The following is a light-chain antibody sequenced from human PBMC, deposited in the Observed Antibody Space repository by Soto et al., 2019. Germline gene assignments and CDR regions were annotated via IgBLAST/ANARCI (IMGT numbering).Light chain of an antibody. Sequence: EIVLTQSPGTLSLSPGGRATLSCRASQSVSSNYLAWYRRKPGQAPRLLIYGASNRATDIPGRFSGSGSGTDFTLTITRLEPEDFAVYYCQQYGSSPPTFGPGTRVEIK. CDR3: QQYGSSPPT. V-gene: IGKV3-20*01. CDR1: QSVSSNY. J-gene: IGKJ1*01. CDR2: GAS.